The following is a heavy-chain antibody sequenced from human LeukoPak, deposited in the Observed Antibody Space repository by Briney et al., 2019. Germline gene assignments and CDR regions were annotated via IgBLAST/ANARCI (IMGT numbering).Heavy chain of an antibody. Sequence: SETLSLTCAVYGGSFSGYYWSWIRQPPGKGLEWIGYIYYSGSTYYNPSLKSRMTISVDTSENQFSLKLSSVTAADTAVYYCAGEYYYDSSGYYHFDYWGQGTLVTVSS. D-gene: IGHD3-22*01. CDR1: GGSFSGYY. J-gene: IGHJ4*02. V-gene: IGHV4-30-4*01. CDR2: IYYSGST. CDR3: AGEYYYDSSGYYHFDY.